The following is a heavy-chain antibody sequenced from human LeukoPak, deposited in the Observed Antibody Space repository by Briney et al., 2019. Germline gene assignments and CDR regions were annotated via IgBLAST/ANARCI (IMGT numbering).Heavy chain of an antibody. V-gene: IGHV3-48*02. CDR1: GFTFGTLS. J-gene: IGHJ3*02. CDR3: VRDLGYCSSTSCYKKAFDI. CDR2: ISSTSSTI. D-gene: IGHD2-2*01. Sequence: GGPLRLSCAASGFTFGTLSTNWVRQAPGKGLEWISHISSTSSTIYYADSVKGRFTISRANAKNSMYLQMNSLRDEDTAVYYCVRDLGYCSSTSCYKKAFDIWGQGTMVTVSS.